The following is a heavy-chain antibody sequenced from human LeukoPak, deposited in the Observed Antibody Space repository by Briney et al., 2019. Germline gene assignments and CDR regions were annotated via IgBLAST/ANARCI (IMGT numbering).Heavy chain of an antibody. CDR1: GGTFSSYA. D-gene: IGHD7-27*01. J-gene: IGHJ4*02. CDR3: ARDFGTGEGFDY. Sequence: ASVKVSCKASGGTFSSYAISWVRQAPGQGLEWMGGIIPIFGTANYAQKFQGRVTITADESTSTAYMELSSLRSEDTAVYYCARDFGTGEGFDYWGQGTLVTVSS. V-gene: IGHV1-69*13. CDR2: IIPIFGTA.